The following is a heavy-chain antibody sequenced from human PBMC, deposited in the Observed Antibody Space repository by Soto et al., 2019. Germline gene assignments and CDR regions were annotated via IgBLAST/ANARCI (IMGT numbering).Heavy chain of an antibody. CDR1: GGSISSGGYY. Sequence: QVQLQESGPELVKPSQTLSLTCTVSGGSISSGGYYWSWIRQHPGKGLEWIGYIYYSGSTYYNPSLKSRLTISVDTSKNQFSLKLSSVTAADTAVYYCARGVTMVRGVIHTPYFDYWGQGTLVTVSS. J-gene: IGHJ4*02. V-gene: IGHV4-31*03. CDR2: IYYSGST. CDR3: ARGVTMVRGVIHTPYFDY. D-gene: IGHD3-10*01.